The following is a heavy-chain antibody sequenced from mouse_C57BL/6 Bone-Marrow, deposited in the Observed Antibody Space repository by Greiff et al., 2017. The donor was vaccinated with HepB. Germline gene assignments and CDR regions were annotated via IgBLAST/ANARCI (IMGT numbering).Heavy chain of an antibody. D-gene: IGHD2-4*01. CDR2: ISSGGSYT. J-gene: IGHJ3*01. CDR3: ARHPRDYDSY. V-gene: IGHV5-6*01. CDR1: GFTFSSYG. Sequence: EVMLVESGGDLVKPGGSLKLSCAASGFTFSSYGMSWVRQTPDKRLEWVATISSGGSYTYYPDSVKGRFTISRDNAKNTLYLQMSSLKSEDTAMYYCARHPRDYDSYWGQGTLVTVSA.